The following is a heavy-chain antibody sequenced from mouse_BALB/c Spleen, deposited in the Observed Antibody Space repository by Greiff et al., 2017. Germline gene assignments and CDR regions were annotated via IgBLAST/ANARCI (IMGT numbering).Heavy chain of an antibody. CDR1: GYTFTSYW. Sequence: LQQPGSELVRPGASVKLSCKASGYTFTSYWMHWVKQRPGQGLEWIGNIYPGSGSTNYDEKFKSKATLTVDTSSSTAYMQLSSLTSEDSAVYYCTRGDYGSRTTGDYYFDYWGQGTTLTVSS. V-gene: IGHV1S22*01. CDR2: IYPGSGST. D-gene: IGHD1-1*01. CDR3: TRGDYGSRTTGDYYFDY. J-gene: IGHJ2*01.